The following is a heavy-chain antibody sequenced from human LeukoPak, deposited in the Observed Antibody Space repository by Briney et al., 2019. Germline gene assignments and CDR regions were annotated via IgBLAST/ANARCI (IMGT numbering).Heavy chain of an antibody. V-gene: IGHV3-33*01. CDR3: ARDVVAATQTFSSGMDV. Sequence: GRSLRLSCAASGFTFRSFGIHWVRQAPGKGLEWVAIVWYDGSNKYYADSVKGRFTISRDNSKNTLYLQMNSLRAEDTAVYYCARDVVAATQTFSSGMDVWGQGTRVTVSS. CDR1: GFTFRSFG. D-gene: IGHD2-15*01. J-gene: IGHJ6*02. CDR2: VWYDGSNK.